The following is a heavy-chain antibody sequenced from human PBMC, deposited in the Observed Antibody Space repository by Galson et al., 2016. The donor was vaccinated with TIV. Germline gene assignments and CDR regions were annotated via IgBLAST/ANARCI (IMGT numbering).Heavy chain of an antibody. J-gene: IGHJ6*02. V-gene: IGHV3-66*02. D-gene: IGHD2-15*01. CDR3: ARDRVVDATYYYYYGMDV. CDR1: GLSVSINY. CDR2: ISDAGTA. Sequence: SLRLSCAASGLSVSINYMTWVRQAPGKGPEWVSLISDAGTAYYADSVRGRFTISRDTSENTLYLRMNSLRVEDTAVYYCARDRVVDATYYYYYGMDVWGQGTAVAVSS.